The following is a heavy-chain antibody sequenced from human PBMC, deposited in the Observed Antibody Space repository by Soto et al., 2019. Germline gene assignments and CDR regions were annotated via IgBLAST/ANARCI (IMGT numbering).Heavy chain of an antibody. J-gene: IGHJ4*02. CDR2: VNPNTGGT. CDR3: ARDSGSGWHFGS. D-gene: IGHD6-19*01. V-gene: IGHV1-2*02. Sequence: ASVKVSCKASGYTFTGYYIHWVRQAPGQGLEWMGWVNPNTGGTKYTQKFQGRVTMTRDTSINTAYMELSRLTSDDTAVFYCARDSGSGWHFGSWGQGTLVTVSS. CDR1: GYTFTGYY.